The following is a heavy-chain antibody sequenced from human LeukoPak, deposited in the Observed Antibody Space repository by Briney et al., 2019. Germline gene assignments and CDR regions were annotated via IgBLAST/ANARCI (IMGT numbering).Heavy chain of an antibody. J-gene: IGHJ4*02. CDR1: GGTLSSYA. V-gene: IGHV1-69*13. Sequence: ASVKVSCKASGGTLSSYAISWVRQAPGQGLEWMGGIIPIFGTANYAQKFQGRVTITADESTSTAYMELSSLRSEDTAVYYCARDPGITMVRGVRMYYFDYWGQGTLVTVSS. D-gene: IGHD3-10*01. CDR3: ARDPGITMVRGVRMYYFDY. CDR2: IIPIFGTA.